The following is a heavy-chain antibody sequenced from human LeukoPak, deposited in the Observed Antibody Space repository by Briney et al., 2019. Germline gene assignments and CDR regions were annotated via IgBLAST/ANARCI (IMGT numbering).Heavy chain of an antibody. V-gene: IGHV3-30*03. J-gene: IGHJ4*02. D-gene: IGHD3-9*01. CDR1: GFTFSSYG. CDR3: ARDRSDRYFDWSIDY. Sequence: GGSLRLSCAASGFTFSSYGMHWVRQAPGKGLEWVAVISYDGSNKYYADSVKGRFTISRDNSKNTLYLQMNSLRAEDTAVYYCARDRSDRYFDWSIDYWGQGTPVTVSS. CDR2: ISYDGSNK.